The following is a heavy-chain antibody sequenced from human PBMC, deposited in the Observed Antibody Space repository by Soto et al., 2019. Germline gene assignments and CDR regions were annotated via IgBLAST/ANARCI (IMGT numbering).Heavy chain of an antibody. CDR3: ARDVSGCSTSCYNWFDP. CDR1: GGSVSSGSYY. D-gene: IGHD2-2*01. J-gene: IGHJ5*02. Sequence: QVQLQESGPGLVKPSETLSLTCTVSGGSVSSGSYYWSWIRQPPGKGLEWIGYIYYSGSTNYNPSLKSRVTISVDTSKNQFSRKLSSVTAADTAVYYCARDVSGCSTSCYNWFDPWGQGTLVTVSS. V-gene: IGHV4-61*01. CDR2: IYYSGST.